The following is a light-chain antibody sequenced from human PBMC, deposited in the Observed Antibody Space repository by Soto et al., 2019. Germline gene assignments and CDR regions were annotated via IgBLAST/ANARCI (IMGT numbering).Light chain of an antibody. CDR2: GAS. V-gene: IGKV3-15*01. CDR1: QSVSSN. Sequence: EIVMTQSPATVSVSPGERATLSCRASQSVSSNLAWYQQKPGQAPRLLINGASTRATGIPARFSGSGSETEFSLTIRSLQSEDFAVYYCQQYSDWPPTFGQGTKVDNK. J-gene: IGKJ1*01. CDR3: QQYSDWPPT.